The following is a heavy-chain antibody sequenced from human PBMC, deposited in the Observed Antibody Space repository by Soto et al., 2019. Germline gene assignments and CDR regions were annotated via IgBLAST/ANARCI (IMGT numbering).Heavy chain of an antibody. CDR1: GYTFTSYG. Sequence: QVQLVQSGAEVKKPGASVKVSCKASGYTFTSYGISWVRQAPGQGLEWMGWSSAYNGNTNYAQKLQGRVTMTTATSTTSAYMELRSLRSDDTAVYYRARDPRVFVVVPAAGGVDDYGMDVWDQGTTVTVSS. D-gene: IGHD2-2*01. CDR2: SSAYNGNT. V-gene: IGHV1-18*01. CDR3: ARDPRVFVVVPAAGGVDDYGMDV. J-gene: IGHJ6*02.